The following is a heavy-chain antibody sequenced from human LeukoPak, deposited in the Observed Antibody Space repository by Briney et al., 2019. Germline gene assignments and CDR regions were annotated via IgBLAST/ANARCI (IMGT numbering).Heavy chain of an antibody. CDR3: ARDGGWGYSYGSYYYYMDV. CDR2: IYHSGSI. V-gene: IGHV4-38-2*02. Sequence: TSETLSLTCAVTGNSFSSGYYWGWIRQPPGKGLEWIGSIYHSGSIYYNPSLKSRVTISVDTSKNQFSLKLSSVTAADTAVYYCARDGGWGYSYGSYYYYMDVWGKGTTVTVSS. J-gene: IGHJ6*03. D-gene: IGHD5-18*01. CDR1: GNSFSSGYY.